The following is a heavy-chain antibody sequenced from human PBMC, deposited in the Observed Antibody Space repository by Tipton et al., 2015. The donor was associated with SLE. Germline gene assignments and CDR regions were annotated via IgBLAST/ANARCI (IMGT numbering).Heavy chain of an antibody. CDR1: GFTFSDYY. Sequence: GSLRLSCAASGFTFSDYYMSWIRQAPGKGLEWVSYISTSSSYTNYADSVKGRFTISRGNAKNSLYLQMNSLRAEDTVVYYCAITSSRGYDSSGSDYWGQGTLVTVSS. V-gene: IGHV3-11*06. CDR3: AITSSRGYDSSGSDY. CDR2: ISTSSSYT. J-gene: IGHJ4*02. D-gene: IGHD3-22*01.